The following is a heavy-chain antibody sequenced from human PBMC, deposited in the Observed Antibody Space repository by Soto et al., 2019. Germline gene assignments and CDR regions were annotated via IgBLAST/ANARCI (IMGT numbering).Heavy chain of an antibody. V-gene: IGHV3-23*01. Sequence: EVQLLESGGGLVQPGGSLRLSCAASGFTFSSYAMSWVRQAPGKGLEWVSAISGSGGSTYYADSVKGRFTISRDNSKNTLYLQMNSLRAEDTAVYYCAKGSLAGKVIIPYFDYCGQGTLVTVSS. CDR2: ISGSGGST. CDR1: GFTFSSYA. D-gene: IGHD3-3*01. J-gene: IGHJ4*02. CDR3: AKGSLAGKVIIPYFDY.